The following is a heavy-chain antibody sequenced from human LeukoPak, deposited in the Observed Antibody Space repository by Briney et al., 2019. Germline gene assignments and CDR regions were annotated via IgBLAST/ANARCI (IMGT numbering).Heavy chain of an antibody. CDR2: TYYRSKWYN. V-gene: IGHV6-1*01. Sequence: SQTLSLTCAISGDSVSSNSAAWNWIRQSPSRGLEWLGRTYYRSKWYNDYAVSVKSRITINPDTSKNQFSLQLNSVTPEDTAVYYCARDSVGVAVAGTSFDYWGQGTLITVST. J-gene: IGHJ4*02. CDR3: ARDSVGVAVAGTSFDY. CDR1: GDSVSSNSAA. D-gene: IGHD6-19*01.